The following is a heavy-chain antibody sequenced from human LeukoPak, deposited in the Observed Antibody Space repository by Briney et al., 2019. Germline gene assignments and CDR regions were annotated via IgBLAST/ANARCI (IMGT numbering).Heavy chain of an antibody. J-gene: IGHJ3*02. Sequence: TGGSLRLSWAASGFTFSSYAMHWVRQAPGKGLEWVAVISYDGSNKYYADSVKGRFTISRDNSKNTLYLQMNSLRAEDTAVYYCARSPYVLYDSSGYRGAFDIWGQGTMVTVSS. CDR1: GFTFSSYA. D-gene: IGHD3-22*01. V-gene: IGHV3-30-3*01. CDR3: ARSPYVLYDSSGYRGAFDI. CDR2: ISYDGSNK.